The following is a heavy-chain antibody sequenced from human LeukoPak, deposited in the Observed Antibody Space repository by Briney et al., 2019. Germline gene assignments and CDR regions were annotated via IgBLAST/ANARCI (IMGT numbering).Heavy chain of an antibody. CDR3: ARDTYYYDSSGYSQIDY. D-gene: IGHD3-22*01. J-gene: IGHJ4*02. CDR2: IIPILGIA. CDR1: GGTFGSYA. V-gene: IGHV1-69*04. Sequence: SVKVSCKASGGTFGSYAISWVRQAPGQGLEWMGRIIPILGIANYAQKFQGRVTITADKSTSTAYMELSSLRSEDTAVYYCARDTYYYDSSGYSQIDYWGQGTLVTVSS.